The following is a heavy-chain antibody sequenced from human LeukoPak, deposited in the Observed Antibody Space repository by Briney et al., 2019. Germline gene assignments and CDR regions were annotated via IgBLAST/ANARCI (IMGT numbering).Heavy chain of an antibody. CDR3: AKDHLGGDYGSFFDY. V-gene: IGHV3-30*18. Sequence: GGSLRLSCAASGFTYSSYGMHWVRQAPGKELEWVAVISYDGSNKYYADSVKGRFTISRDNSKNTLYLQMNSLRAEDTAVYYCAKDHLGGDYGSFFDYWGQGTLVTVSS. J-gene: IGHJ4*02. CDR2: ISYDGSNK. CDR1: GFTYSSYG. D-gene: IGHD4-17*01.